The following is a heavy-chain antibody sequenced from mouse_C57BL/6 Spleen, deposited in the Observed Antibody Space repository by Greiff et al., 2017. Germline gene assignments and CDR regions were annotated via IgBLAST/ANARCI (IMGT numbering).Heavy chain of an antibody. J-gene: IGHJ3*01. CDR3: APYYGNYRFAY. V-gene: IGHV1-82*01. D-gene: IGHD2-10*01. CDR2: IYPGDGDT. Sequence: VQLQQSGPELVKPGASVKISCKASGYAFSSSWMNWVKQRPGKGLEWIGRIYPGDGDTNYNGKFKGKATLTADKSSSTAYMQLSSLTSEDSAVYFCAPYYGNYRFAYWGQGTLVTVSA. CDR1: GYAFSSSW.